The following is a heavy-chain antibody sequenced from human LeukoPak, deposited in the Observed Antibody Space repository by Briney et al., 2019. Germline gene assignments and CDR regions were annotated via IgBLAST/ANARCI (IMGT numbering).Heavy chain of an antibody. CDR3: AREEIVVDPSGISRWFDL. V-gene: IGHV1-18*01. J-gene: IGHJ5*02. CDR2: ISGYNGNT. D-gene: IGHD2-15*01. Sequence: GASVKVSCKGSGYSFTNYGISWARQAPGQGLEWMGWISGYNGNTKYAQKVQGRVTMTTDTSASTVYMELRRLRSDDTAIYYCAREEIVVDPSGISRWFDLWGQGTLVTVSS. CDR1: GYSFTNYG.